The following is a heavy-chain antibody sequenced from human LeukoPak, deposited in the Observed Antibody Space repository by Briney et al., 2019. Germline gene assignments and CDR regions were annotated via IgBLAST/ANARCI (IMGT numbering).Heavy chain of an antibody. CDR1: GFTLMSYT. D-gene: IGHD4-17*01. J-gene: IGHJ5*02. CDR2: ISGSSTYI. CDR3: ATEPPSTVLNWFDP. Sequence: KPGGSLRLSCATSGFTLMSYTMNWIRQAPGKGLEWVSSISGSSTYIYYADSVKGRFTISRDYAKNSVHLQMNSLRAEDTAVYYCATEPPSTVLNWFDPWGQGTLVTVSS. V-gene: IGHV3-21*01.